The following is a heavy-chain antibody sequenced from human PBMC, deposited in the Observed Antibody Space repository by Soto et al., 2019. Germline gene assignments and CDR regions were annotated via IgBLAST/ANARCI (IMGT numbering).Heavy chain of an antibody. J-gene: IGHJ4*02. CDR2: ISGSSSYT. CDR1: GFAFGDHY. D-gene: IGHD1-1*01. V-gene: IGHV3-11*06. CDR3: ARQTGRSFDY. Sequence: GGSLRLSCAASGFAFGDHYMSWIRQAPGKGLEWVSYISGSSSYTKYADSVKGRFTISRDDAKNSLYLQMNSLRAEDTAVYYCARQTGRSFDYWGQGTLVTVSS.